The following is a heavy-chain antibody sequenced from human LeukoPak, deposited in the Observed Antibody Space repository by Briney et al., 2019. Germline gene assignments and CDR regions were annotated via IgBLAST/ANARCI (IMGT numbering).Heavy chain of an antibody. J-gene: IGHJ4*02. CDR2: ISWNSGSI. Sequence: GGSLRLSCAASGFTFDDYAMHWVRQAPGKGLEWVSGISWNSGSIGYADSVKGRFTISRDNANNSLYLQMNSLRVEDTAEYFCVRDLGAYHVVRGLRWGQGTLVTVSS. V-gene: IGHV3-9*01. CDR1: GFTFDDYA. CDR3: VRDLGAYHVVRGLR. D-gene: IGHD3-10*01.